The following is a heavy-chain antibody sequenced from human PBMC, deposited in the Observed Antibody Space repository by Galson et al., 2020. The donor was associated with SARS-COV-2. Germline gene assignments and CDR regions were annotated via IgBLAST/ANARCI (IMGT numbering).Heavy chain of an antibody. V-gene: IGHV3-7*01. CDR3: SREGWQGGY. CDR1: GSTFNDFW. CDR2: IKGDGSET. D-gene: IGHD6-19*01. J-gene: IGHJ4*02. Sequence: GGSLRLPCEAPGSTFNDFWMSWFRQAQGKGLEWVANIKGDGSETNYADFVKGRFSISRDNAANSLYLQMNSLRVEDSAVYYCSREGWQGGYWGQGTRVTVSS.